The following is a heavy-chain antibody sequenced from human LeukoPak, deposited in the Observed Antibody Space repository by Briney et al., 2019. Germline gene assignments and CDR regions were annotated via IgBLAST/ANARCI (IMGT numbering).Heavy chain of an antibody. CDR3: AKDLIGARPQLFDH. CDR1: GFTFSNFA. J-gene: IGHJ4*02. CDR2: ISDSADST. Sequence: GGSLRLSCAASGFTFSNFAMSWVRQAPGKGLEWVSGISDSADSTYYADSVKGRLTISRDNSKDTLYMQMNSLRAEDTAVYYCAKDLIGARPQLFDHWGQGTLVTVSS. V-gene: IGHV3-23*01. D-gene: IGHD6-6*01.